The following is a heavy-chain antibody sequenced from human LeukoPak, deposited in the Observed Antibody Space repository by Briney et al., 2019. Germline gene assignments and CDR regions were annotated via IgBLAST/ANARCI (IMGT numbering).Heavy chain of an antibody. CDR1: GYSFSNYG. V-gene: IGHV1-18*01. J-gene: IGHJ4*02. CDR2: ITPYNGNT. D-gene: IGHD6-13*01. CDR3: ARDRGSWYDIDY. Sequence: ASVKVSCKASGYSFSNYGISWVRQAPGQGLEWMAWITPYNGNTNYAQKLQGRVTMTTDTSTSTAYMELRSLRSDDTAVYYCARDRGSWYDIDYWGQGTLVTVSS.